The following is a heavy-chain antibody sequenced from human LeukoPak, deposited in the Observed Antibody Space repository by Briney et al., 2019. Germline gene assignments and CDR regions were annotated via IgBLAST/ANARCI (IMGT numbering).Heavy chain of an antibody. J-gene: IGHJ4*02. D-gene: IGHD1-26*01. CDR3: ARGKSGSHSRPFDY. V-gene: IGHV3-66*01. Sequence: GGSLRLSCAASGFSVSNYYMHWVRQAPGKGLEWVSVIYSGGSIYYADSVKGRFIISRDNSKNTLDLQLNSLRAEDTALYYCARGKSGSHSRPFDYWGQGTLVIVSS. CDR2: IYSGGSI. CDR1: GFSVSNYY.